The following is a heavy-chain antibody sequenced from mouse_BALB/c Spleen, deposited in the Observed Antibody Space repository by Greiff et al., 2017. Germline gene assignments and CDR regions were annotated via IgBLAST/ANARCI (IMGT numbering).Heavy chain of an antibody. J-gene: IGHJ4*01. Sequence: VKLQQSGAELAKPGASVKMSCKASGYTFTSYWMHWVKQRPGQGLEWIGYINPSTGYTEYNQKFKDKATLTADKSSSTAYMQLSSLTSEDSAVYYCARGGNPYYYAMDYWGQGTSVTVSS. V-gene: IGHV1-7*01. CDR2: INPSTGYT. CDR1: GYTFTSYW. D-gene: IGHD2-1*01. CDR3: ARGGNPYYYAMDY.